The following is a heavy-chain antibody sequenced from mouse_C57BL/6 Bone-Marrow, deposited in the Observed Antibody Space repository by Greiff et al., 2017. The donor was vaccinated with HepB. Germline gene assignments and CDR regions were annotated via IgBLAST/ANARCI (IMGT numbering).Heavy chain of an antibody. D-gene: IGHD4-1*01. CDR1: GYTFTSYW. CDR2: INPSSGYT. CDR3: APPLTGPEGYAMDY. Sequence: VQRVESGAELAKPGASVKLSCKASGYTFTSYWMHWVKQRPGQGLEWIGYINPSSGYTKYNQKFKDKATLTADKSSSTAYMQLSSLTYEDSAVYYCAPPLTGPEGYAMDYWGQGTSVTVSS. J-gene: IGHJ4*01. V-gene: IGHV1-7*01.